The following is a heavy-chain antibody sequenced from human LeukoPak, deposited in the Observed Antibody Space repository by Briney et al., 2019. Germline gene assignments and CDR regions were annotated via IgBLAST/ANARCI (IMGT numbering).Heavy chain of an antibody. V-gene: IGHV2-5*02. Sequence: SGPTLVNPTQTLTLTCTFSGFSLSTSGVGVGWIRQPPGKALEWLALIYWDDDKRYSPSLKSRLTITKDTSKNRVVLTMTNMDPVDTATYYCAHRPRSLVAFDIWAKGQWSPSLQ. CDR3: AHRPRSLVAFDI. CDR1: GFSLSTSGVG. CDR2: IYWDDDK. J-gene: IGHJ3*02.